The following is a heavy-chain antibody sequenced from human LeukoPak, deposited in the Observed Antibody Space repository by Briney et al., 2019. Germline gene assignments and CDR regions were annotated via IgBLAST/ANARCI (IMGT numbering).Heavy chain of an antibody. D-gene: IGHD6-13*01. V-gene: IGHV3-53*01. CDR2: IYSGGST. CDR1: GFTVSSNY. J-gene: IGHJ1*01. Sequence: PGGSLRLSCAASGFTVSSNYMSWVRQAPGKGLEWVSVIYSGGSTYYADSVKGRFTISRDNSKNTLYLQMNSLRAEDTAVYYCARYSSHGAEYFQHWGQGTLVTVSS. CDR3: ARYSSHGAEYFQH.